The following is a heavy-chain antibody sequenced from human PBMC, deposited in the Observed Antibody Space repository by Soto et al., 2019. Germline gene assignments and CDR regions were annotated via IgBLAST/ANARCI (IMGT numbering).Heavy chain of an antibody. CDR3: AKDSRSHPQGWFDP. CDR1: GFTFSSYA. CDR2: ISGSGDYT. Sequence: EVQLLESGGGLVQPGESLRLSCAASGFTFSSYAMTWVRQAPVKGLEWVSSISGSGDYTYFADSVKGRFTISIDNSKDTLYLQMSSLRVEDTAIYYCAKDSRSHPQGWFDPWGQGTLVTVSS. D-gene: IGHD2-15*01. J-gene: IGHJ5*02. V-gene: IGHV3-23*01.